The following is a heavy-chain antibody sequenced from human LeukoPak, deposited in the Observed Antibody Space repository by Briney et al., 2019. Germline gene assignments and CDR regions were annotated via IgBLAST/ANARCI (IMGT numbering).Heavy chain of an antibody. Sequence: SETLSLTCTVSGGSISSYYWSWIRQPPGKGLEWIGYIYTSGSTNYNPSLKSRVTISVDTSKNQFSLKLSSVTAADTAVYYCASAVASYYYYMDVWGKGTTVAVSS. CDR3: ASAVASYYYYMDV. CDR1: GGSISSYY. V-gene: IGHV4-4*09. CDR2: IYTSGST. J-gene: IGHJ6*03. D-gene: IGHD4-23*01.